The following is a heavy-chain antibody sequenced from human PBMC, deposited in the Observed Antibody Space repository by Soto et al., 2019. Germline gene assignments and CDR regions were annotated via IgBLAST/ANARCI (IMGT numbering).Heavy chain of an antibody. D-gene: IGHD3-16*02. Sequence: QVQLVESGGGVVQPGRSLRLSCAASGFTFSSYGMHWVRQAPGKGLEWVAVISYDGSNNYYADSVKGRFTISRDNSKNTLYLQRNSLRAEYTAVYYCAKVLIGTYYDYVWGTYRGDYWGQVTLVTVSS. CDR2: ISYDGSNN. CDR3: AKVLIGTYYDYVWGTYRGDY. J-gene: IGHJ4*02. V-gene: IGHV3-30*18. CDR1: GFTFSSYG.